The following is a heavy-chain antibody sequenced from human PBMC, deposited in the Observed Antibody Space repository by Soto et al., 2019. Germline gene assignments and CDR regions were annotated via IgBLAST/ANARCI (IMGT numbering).Heavy chain of an antibody. D-gene: IGHD3-3*01. CDR2: ISSSSSTI. V-gene: IGHV3-48*02. Sequence: GGSLRLSCAASGFTFSSYSMNWVRQAPGKGLEWVSYISSSSSTIYYADSVKGRFTISRDNAKNSLYLQMNSLRDEDTAVYYCARDPPPPGNFWSSLVNWFDPWGQGTLVTVSS. CDR1: GFTFSSYS. J-gene: IGHJ5*02. CDR3: ARDPPPPGNFWSSLVNWFDP.